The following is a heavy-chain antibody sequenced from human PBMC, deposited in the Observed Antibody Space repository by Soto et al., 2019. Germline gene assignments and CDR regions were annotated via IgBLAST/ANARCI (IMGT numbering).Heavy chain of an antibody. V-gene: IGHV3-30*18. Sequence: GGSLRLSCAASGFTFSSYGMHWVRQAPGKGLEWVAVISYDGSNKYYADSVKGRFTISRDNSKNTLYLQMNSLRAEDRAVNYCAKEGVDVVTTGDYYYYYGMDVWGQGTTVTVSS. CDR3: AKEGVDVVTTGDYYYYYGMDV. J-gene: IGHJ6*02. CDR1: GFTFSSYG. CDR2: ISYDGSNK. D-gene: IGHD4-17*01.